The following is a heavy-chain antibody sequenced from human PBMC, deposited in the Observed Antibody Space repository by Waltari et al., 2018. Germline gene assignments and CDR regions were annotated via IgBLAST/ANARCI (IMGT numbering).Heavy chain of an antibody. V-gene: IGHV3-7*01. J-gene: IGHJ4*02. CDR3: ARDRGIAAE. CDR1: GFTFRSYW. Sequence: EVQLVESGGGLVQPGGSLRLSCAASGFTFRSYWMSWVRQAPGKGLEWVANIKQDGSEKYYVDSVKGRFTISRDNAKNSLYLQMNSLRAEDTAVYYCARDRGIAAEWGQGTLVTVSS. CDR2: IKQDGSEK. D-gene: IGHD6-13*01.